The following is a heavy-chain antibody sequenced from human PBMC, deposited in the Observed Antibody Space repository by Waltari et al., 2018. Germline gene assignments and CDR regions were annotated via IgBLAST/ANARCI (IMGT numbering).Heavy chain of an antibody. V-gene: IGHV4-61*02. CDR1: GGSISSGSYY. J-gene: IGHJ4*02. Sequence: QVQLQESGPGLVKPSQTLSLTCTVSGGSISSGSYYWSWIRQPAGKGLEWIGRIYTSGSTNYNPSLKSRVTISVDTSKNQFSLKLSSVTAADTAVYYCARGTVAEYPYYFDYWGQGTLVTVSS. D-gene: IGHD2-2*01. CDR3: ARGTVAEYPYYFDY. CDR2: IYTSGST.